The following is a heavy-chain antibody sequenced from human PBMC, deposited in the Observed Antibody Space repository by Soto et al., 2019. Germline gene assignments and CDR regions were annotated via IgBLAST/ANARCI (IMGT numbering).Heavy chain of an antibody. CDR2: INPNSGGT. D-gene: IGHD6-6*01. V-gene: IGHV1-2*02. CDR1: GYTFTGYY. Sequence: ASVKVSCKASGYTFTGYYMHWVRQAPGQGLEWMGWINPNSGGTNYAQKFQGRVTMTRDTSISTAYMELSRLRSDDTAVYYCARPLVPQSYYYGMDVWGQGTTVTVSS. J-gene: IGHJ6*02. CDR3: ARPLVPQSYYYGMDV.